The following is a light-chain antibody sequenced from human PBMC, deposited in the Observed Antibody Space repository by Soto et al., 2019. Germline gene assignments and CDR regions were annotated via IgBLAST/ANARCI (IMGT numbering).Light chain of an antibody. J-gene: IGLJ1*01. CDR3: QSYDSIDV. V-gene: IGLV1-40*01. CDR1: SSNIGAGYD. Sequence: QAVVTQPPSVSGAPGQRVTISCTGSSSNIGAGYDVHWYQQLPGTAPKLLIYGNSNRPSGVPDRFSGSKSGTSASLAITGLQAEDEADYYCQSYDSIDVFGTGTKLTVL. CDR2: GNS.